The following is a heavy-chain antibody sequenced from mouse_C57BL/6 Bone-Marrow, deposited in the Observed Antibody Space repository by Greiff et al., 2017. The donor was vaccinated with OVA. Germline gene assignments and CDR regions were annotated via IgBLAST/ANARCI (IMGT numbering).Heavy chain of an antibody. D-gene: IGHD1-1*01. V-gene: IGHV1-63*01. CDR1: GYTFTNYW. CDR2: IYPGGGYT. Sequence: QVHVKQSGAELVRPGTSVKMSCKASGYTFTNYWIGWAKQRPGQGLEWIGDIYPGGGYTNYNEKIKGKATLTADKSSSTAYMQFSSLTSEDSAIYYCAREYYGSSPSYAMDYWGQGTSVTVSS. J-gene: IGHJ4*01. CDR3: AREYYGSSPSYAMDY.